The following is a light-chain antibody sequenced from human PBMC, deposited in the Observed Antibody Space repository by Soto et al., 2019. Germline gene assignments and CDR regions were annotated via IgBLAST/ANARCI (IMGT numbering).Light chain of an antibody. J-gene: IGKJ1*01. Sequence: DIQMTQSPSTLSASVGDRVTITCRASQSISSWLAWYQQKPGKAPKLLIYDASSLESGVPSRFSGSGSETEFTLTICSLQPDDFATYYFQQYNSYPWTFVQGTKVEIK. V-gene: IGKV1-5*01. CDR1: QSISSW. CDR2: DAS. CDR3: QQYNSYPWT.